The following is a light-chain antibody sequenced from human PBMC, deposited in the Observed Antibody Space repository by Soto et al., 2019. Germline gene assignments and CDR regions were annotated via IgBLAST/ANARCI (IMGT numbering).Light chain of an antibody. CDR3: QQYDDWTLT. CDR1: ENVKNR. Sequence: EKAMTQFPATLSVSPGERATLSCRASENVKNRLAWYQQKPGQAPRLLIYDAFTRATGIPARFSGSASGTEFTLTISSLQSEDFAVYYCQQYDDWTLTLGGGTKVDIK. V-gene: IGKV3-15*01. J-gene: IGKJ4*01. CDR2: DAF.